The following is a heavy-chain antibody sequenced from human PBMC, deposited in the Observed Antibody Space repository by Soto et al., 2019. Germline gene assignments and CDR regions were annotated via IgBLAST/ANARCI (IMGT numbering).Heavy chain of an antibody. Sequence: QVQLVQSGPEVRKPGASVKVSCKASGYTFTSYGFSWVRQAPGQGLEWMGWISAHNGDTIYAQKFQDRITMTTDTSTNTAYLELRSLKSGDTAVFYCARSSGTYPPSRYYYGLDVWGQGTTVNVSS. CDR1: GYTFTSYG. CDR3: ARSSGTYPPSRYYYGLDV. J-gene: IGHJ6*02. CDR2: ISAHNGDT. V-gene: IGHV1-18*01. D-gene: IGHD1-26*01.